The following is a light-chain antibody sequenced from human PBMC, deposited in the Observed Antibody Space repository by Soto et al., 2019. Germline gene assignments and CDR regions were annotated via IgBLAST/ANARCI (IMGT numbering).Light chain of an antibody. CDR1: QSISIW. CDR2: NAS. V-gene: IGKV1-5*03. CDR3: QHQGGYSGLT. J-gene: IGKJ4*01. Sequence: DIQMTQSPSTLSASVGDRVTITCRASQSISIWLAWYQQKPGKAPKLLIYNASSLESGVPSRFSGSGSGTEFTLTISSRQPDDSATYYCQHQGGYSGLTFGGGTKLEIK.